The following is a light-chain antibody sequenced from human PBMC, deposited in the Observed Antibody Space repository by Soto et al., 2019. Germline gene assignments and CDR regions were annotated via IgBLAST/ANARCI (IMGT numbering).Light chain of an antibody. CDR3: LQFGNSLWT. Sequence: IVLTQSPRTLALPPGERATLSCRASQSVASRNLAWYQQKSGQAPRLLIYGASTRAIHTPDRFSGSGSGTDFTLTISGLETEDVEVYYCLQFGNSLWTFGQGTKVDIK. CDR1: QSVASRN. V-gene: IGKV3-20*01. J-gene: IGKJ1*01. CDR2: GAS.